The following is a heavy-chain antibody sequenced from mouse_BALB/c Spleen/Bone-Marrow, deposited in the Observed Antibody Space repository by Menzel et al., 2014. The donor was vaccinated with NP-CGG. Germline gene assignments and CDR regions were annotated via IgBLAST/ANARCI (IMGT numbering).Heavy chain of an antibody. CDR1: GYTFTDYN. CDR3: ARLGRDY. Sequence: SGPELVNPGASVQISCKASGYTFTDYNMHWVKQSHGKSLEWIGYIYPYNGGTGYNQKFKSKATLTVDNSSSTAYMELRSLTSEDSAVYYCARLGRDYWGQGTTLTVSS. J-gene: IGHJ2*01. V-gene: IGHV1S29*02. CDR2: IYPYNGGT. D-gene: IGHD4-1*01.